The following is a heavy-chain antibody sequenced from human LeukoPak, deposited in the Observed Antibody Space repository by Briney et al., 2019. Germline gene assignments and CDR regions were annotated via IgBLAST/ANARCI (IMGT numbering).Heavy chain of an antibody. V-gene: IGHV3-48*03. CDR3: ARGDFWSGSYTDAFDI. Sequence: GGSLRLSCAASGFTFSSYEMNWVRQAPGKGLEWVSYISSSGSTKYYADSVKGRFTISRDNAKNSLYLQMNSLRVEDTAVYYCARGDFWSGSYTDAFDIWGQGTMVTVSS. CDR2: ISSSGSTK. CDR1: GFTFSSYE. J-gene: IGHJ3*02. D-gene: IGHD3-3*01.